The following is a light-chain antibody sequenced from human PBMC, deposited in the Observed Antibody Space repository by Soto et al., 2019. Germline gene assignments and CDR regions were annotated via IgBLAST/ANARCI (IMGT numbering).Light chain of an antibody. CDR3: QQHAHWPLT. CDR1: QSVGNN. V-gene: IGKV3-11*01. CDR2: EAS. Sequence: DIVMTQSPLSLPAPPGEPASISCRASQSVGNNLAWYQQKPGQAPGLLIYEASTRATGIPARFSGSGSGTDFTLTISSLEPEDFAVYYCQQHAHWPLTFGGGTKVDIK. J-gene: IGKJ4*01.